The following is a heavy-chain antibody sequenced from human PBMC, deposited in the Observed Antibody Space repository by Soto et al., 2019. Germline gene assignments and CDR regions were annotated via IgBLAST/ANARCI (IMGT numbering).Heavy chain of an antibody. CDR2: INHSGST. D-gene: IGHD3-10*01. V-gene: IGHV4-34*01. CDR1: GGSFSGYY. CDR3: ATLYSGSYYNARWFDP. Sequence: PSETLSLTCAVYGGSFSGYYWSWIRQPPGKGLEWIGEINHSGSTNYNPSLKSRVTISVDTSKNQFSLKLSSVTAADTAVYYCATLYSGSYYNARWFDPWGQGTLVTVSS. J-gene: IGHJ5*02.